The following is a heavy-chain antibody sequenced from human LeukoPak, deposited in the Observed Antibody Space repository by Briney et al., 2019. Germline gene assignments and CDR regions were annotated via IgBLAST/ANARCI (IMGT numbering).Heavy chain of an antibody. D-gene: IGHD6-13*01. V-gene: IGHV3-7*03. CDR3: ARSLPYGTTWYGRSDF. Sequence: GGSLRLSCAASGFPFNAYWLTWVRQAPGKGLEWVANIRQDGDTKYYVDSVKGRFTISRDDAMNSLYLQMNSLRAEDTAIYYCARSLPYGTTWYGRSDFWGQGTLVTVSS. J-gene: IGHJ4*02. CDR2: IRQDGDTK. CDR1: GFPFNAYW.